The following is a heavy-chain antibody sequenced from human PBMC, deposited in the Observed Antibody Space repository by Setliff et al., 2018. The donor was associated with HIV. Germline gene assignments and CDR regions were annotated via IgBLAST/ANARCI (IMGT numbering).Heavy chain of an antibody. J-gene: IGHJ4*02. Sequence: GGSLRLSCAASGFTFSTYEMTWVRQAPGKGLECISYITRSSSRILYADSVKGRFTVSRDNAKNSLFLQMNSLGAEDTAVYYCARVTSGTTAGDYWGQGTLVTV. V-gene: IGHV3-48*03. CDR3: ARVTSGTTAGDY. D-gene: IGHD1-1*01. CDR1: GFTFSTYE. CDR2: ITRSSSRI.